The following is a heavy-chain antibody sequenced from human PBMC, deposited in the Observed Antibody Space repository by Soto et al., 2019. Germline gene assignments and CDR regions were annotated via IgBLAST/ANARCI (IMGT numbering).Heavy chain of an antibody. Sequence: RRLSCAASRFTFSTYEMHWVRQAPGKGLEWVSCISSSGSSVYYADSVKGRFTISRDNSRNSLYLQMNSLRDEDTALYYCVRYCSSTLCNGVATRTFDYWGQGALVTVS. V-gene: IGHV3-48*03. D-gene: IGHD5-12*01. CDR2: ISSSGSSV. J-gene: IGHJ4*02. CDR3: VRYCSSTLCNGVATRTFDY. CDR1: RFTFSTYE.